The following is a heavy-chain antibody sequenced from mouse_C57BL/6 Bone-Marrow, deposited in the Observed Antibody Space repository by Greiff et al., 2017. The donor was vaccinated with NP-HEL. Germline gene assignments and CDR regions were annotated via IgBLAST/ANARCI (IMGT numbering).Heavy chain of an antibody. CDR3: ATSITTVVAGDY. D-gene: IGHD1-1*01. Sequence: VQLQESGAELVRPGTSVKVSCKASGYAFTNYLIEWVKQRPGQGLEWIGVINPGSGGTNYNEKFKGKATLTADKSSSTAYMQLRSLTSADAAVYFCATSITTVVAGDYWGQGTTLTVSS. V-gene: IGHV1-54*01. J-gene: IGHJ2*01. CDR2: INPGSGGT. CDR1: GYAFTNYL.